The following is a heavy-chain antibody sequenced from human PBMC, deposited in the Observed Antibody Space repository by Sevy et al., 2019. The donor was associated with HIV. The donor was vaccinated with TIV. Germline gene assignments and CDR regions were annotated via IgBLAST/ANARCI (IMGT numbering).Heavy chain of an antibody. CDR1: GFTFSKYS. Sequence: GGSLRLSCAASGFTFSKYSMSWVRQPPGKGLDWVSTLSFGCGEINHADSGKGRFTISRDNSKNSLYLQMNNLRAEDTAVYYCAREGCTKPHDYWGQGTLVTVSS. V-gene: IGHV3-23*01. D-gene: IGHD2-8*01. J-gene: IGHJ4*02. CDR2: LSFGCGEI. CDR3: AREGCTKPHDY.